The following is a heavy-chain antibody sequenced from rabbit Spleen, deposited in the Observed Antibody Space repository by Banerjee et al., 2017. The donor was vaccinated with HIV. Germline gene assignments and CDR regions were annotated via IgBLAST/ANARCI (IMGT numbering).Heavy chain of an antibody. CDR2: TAGGRSSFT. CDR1: GFSFSSNDY. D-gene: IGHD4-1*01. Sequence: QSLEESGGGLVKPGASLTLTCKASGFSFSSNDYICWVRQAPGKGLEWIACTAGGRSSFTYYASWAKGRFTISKTSSTTVTLRMTSLTAADTATYFCARDLAGVIGWNFYLWGPGTLVTVS. V-gene: IGHV1S40*01. J-gene: IGHJ4*01. CDR3: ARDLAGVIGWNFYL.